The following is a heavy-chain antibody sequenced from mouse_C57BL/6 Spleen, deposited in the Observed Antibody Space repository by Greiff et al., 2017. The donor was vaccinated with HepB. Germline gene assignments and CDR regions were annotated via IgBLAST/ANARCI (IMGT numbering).Heavy chain of an antibody. J-gene: IGHJ2*01. CDR3: ARSGDYYSGSIAWYFDY. D-gene: IGHD1-1*01. CDR2: IDPSDSYT. CDR1: GYTFTSYW. Sequence: QVQLQQPGAELVMPGASVKLSCKASGYTFTSYWMHWVKQRPGQGLEWIGEIDPSDSYTNYNQKFKGKSTLTVDKSSSTAYMQLSSLTSEDSAVYYCARSGDYYSGSIAWYFDYWGQGTTLTVSS. V-gene: IGHV1-69*01.